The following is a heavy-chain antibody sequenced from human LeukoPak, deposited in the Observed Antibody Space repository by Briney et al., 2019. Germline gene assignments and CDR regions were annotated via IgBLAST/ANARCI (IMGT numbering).Heavy chain of an antibody. CDR3: ARISGSSWQFDY. CDR1: CGSFSGYY. Sequence: SETLALTLSVICGSFSGYYWSLIRPPPGKGLEWIGEINHSGSTNYNPSLKSRVTISVDTSKNQFSLKLSSVTAADTAVYYCARISGSSWQFDYWGQGTLVTVSS. V-gene: IGHV4-34*01. CDR2: INHSGST. J-gene: IGHJ4*02. D-gene: IGHD6-13*01.